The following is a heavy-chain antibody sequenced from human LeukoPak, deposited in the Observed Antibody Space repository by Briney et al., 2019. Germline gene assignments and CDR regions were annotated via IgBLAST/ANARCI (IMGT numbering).Heavy chain of an antibody. V-gene: IGHV4-38-2*02. D-gene: IGHD3-10*01. Sequence: SETLSLTCAISGYSISSGYYWGWIRQPPGKGLEWIGSIYHSGSTFYNPSLKSRVTISADTSKNQFSLTPSSVTAADTAVYYCARDINLAGSAPGGYWGQGTLVTVSS. CDR3: ARDINLAGSAPGGY. J-gene: IGHJ4*02. CDR1: GYSISSGYY. CDR2: IYHSGST.